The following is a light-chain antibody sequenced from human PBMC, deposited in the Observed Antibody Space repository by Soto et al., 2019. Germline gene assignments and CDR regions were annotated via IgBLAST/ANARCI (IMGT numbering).Light chain of an antibody. CDR3: CSYGGSYV. CDR2: DVS. Sequence: QSALTQPASVSGSPGQSITISCTGTSSDVGGYNYVSWYQQQPGKAPKVLIYDVSQRPSGVPDRFSGSTSGNTASLTISGLQAEDEADYYCCSYGGSYVFGTGTKVTVL. V-gene: IGLV2-11*01. CDR1: SSDVGGYNY. J-gene: IGLJ1*01.